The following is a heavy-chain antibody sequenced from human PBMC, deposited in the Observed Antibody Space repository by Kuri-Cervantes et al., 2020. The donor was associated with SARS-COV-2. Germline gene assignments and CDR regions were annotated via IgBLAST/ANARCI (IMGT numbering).Heavy chain of an antibody. Sequence: GESLKISCAASGFTFSNYAIHWVRQAPGKGLEWVALISYDGSDKNYADSVKGRFTISRHNSKNTLYLQMNSLRAEDTAVYYCARDPTRIAAAGYRDYWGQGTLVTGYS. J-gene: IGHJ4*02. CDR1: GFTFSNYA. CDR2: ISYDGSDK. D-gene: IGHD6-13*01. CDR3: ARDPTRIAAAGYRDY. V-gene: IGHV3-30*07.